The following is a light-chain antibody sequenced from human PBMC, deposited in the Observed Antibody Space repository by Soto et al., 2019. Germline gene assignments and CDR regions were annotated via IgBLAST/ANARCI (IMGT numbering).Light chain of an antibody. CDR3: QQYGSSGT. Sequence: EIVFTQSPGTLSLSPGERATLSCRASQSVSSSYLAWYQQKPGQAPRLLIYGAFNRATGIPDRFSGSGSGTDFTLTISRLEPEDFAVYYCQQYGSSGTFGQGTKVDIK. V-gene: IGKV3-20*01. J-gene: IGKJ1*01. CDR2: GAF. CDR1: QSVSSSY.